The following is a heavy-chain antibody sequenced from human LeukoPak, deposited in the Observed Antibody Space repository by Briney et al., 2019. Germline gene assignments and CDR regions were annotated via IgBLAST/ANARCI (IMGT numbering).Heavy chain of an antibody. CDR1: GYTLTELS. J-gene: IGHJ3*02. V-gene: IGHV1-2*02. D-gene: IGHD4-17*01. Sequence: ASVKVSCKVSGYTLTELSMHWVRQAPGQGLEWMGWINPNSGGTNYAQKFQGRVTMTRDTSISTAYMELSRLRSDDTAVYYCASMTTWLVDAFDIWGQGTMVTVSS. CDR2: INPNSGGT. CDR3: ASMTTWLVDAFDI.